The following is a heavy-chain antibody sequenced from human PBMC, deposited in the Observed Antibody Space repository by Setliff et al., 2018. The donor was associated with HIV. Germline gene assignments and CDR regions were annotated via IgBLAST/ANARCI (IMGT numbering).Heavy chain of an antibody. CDR2: INAGNGDT. D-gene: IGHD6-13*01. Sequence: GASVKVSCKASGDTFTTYALHWVRQAPGQRLEWMGWINAGNGDTKSSQKFQGRVTITRDTSASTAYMELSSLRSEDTGVYYCAIGSSNWPHRPNNYYFDYWGQGTPVTVS. V-gene: IGHV1-3*01. CDR1: GDTFTTYA. J-gene: IGHJ4*02. CDR3: AIGSSNWPHRPNNYYFDY.